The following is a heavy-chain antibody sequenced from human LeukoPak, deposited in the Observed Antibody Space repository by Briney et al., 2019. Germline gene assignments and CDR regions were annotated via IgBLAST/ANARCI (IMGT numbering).Heavy chain of an antibody. CDR3: AKAEFELRYFDWSFGAFDI. Sequence: GGSLRLSCAASGFTFNTYAMSWVRQAPGKGLEWVSSISSRSDLSYYVDSVKGRFTISRDNSRSTLYLQMSGLRAEDTALYYCAKAEFELRYFDWSFGAFDIWGQGTMVTASS. J-gene: IGHJ3*02. CDR2: ISSRSDLS. V-gene: IGHV3-23*01. CDR1: GFTFNTYA. D-gene: IGHD3-9*01.